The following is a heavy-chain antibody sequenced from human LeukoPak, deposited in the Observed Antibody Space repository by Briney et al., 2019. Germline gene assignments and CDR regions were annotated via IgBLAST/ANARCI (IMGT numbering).Heavy chain of an antibody. D-gene: IGHD6-19*01. Sequence: GGSLRLSCEASGFTFSRYWMHWVRQAPGKGLVWVSRIKSDGKTNYADSVEGRFTVSRDNADNTMFLQMNSVRDEDTAVYYCATKQWLAPPPDSWGQGTPVTVSS. CDR3: ATKQWLAPPPDS. J-gene: IGHJ4*02. CDR2: IKSDGKT. V-gene: IGHV3-74*01. CDR1: GFTFSRYW.